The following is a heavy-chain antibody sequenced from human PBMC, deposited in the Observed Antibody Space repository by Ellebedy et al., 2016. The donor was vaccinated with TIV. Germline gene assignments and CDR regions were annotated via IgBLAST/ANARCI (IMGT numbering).Heavy chain of an antibody. CDR2: ISSNGGST. D-gene: IGHD3-22*01. Sequence: GESLKISCSASGFTFNSYGMYWVRQAPGKGLEYVSSISSNGGSTYYADSVKGRFTISRDNSKNTLYLQMSSLRAEDTAVYFCASLPRDYSDSSGNYYFDYWGQGTLVTVSS. CDR3: ASLPRDYSDSSGNYYFDY. V-gene: IGHV3-64D*06. CDR1: GFTFNSYG. J-gene: IGHJ4*02.